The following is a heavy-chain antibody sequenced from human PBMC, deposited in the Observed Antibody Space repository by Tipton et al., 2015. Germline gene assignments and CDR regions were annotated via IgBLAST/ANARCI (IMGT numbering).Heavy chain of an antibody. CDR1: GFTFSHYT. J-gene: IGHJ4*02. CDR3: ARDSVGFDY. Sequence: SLRLSCAASGFTFSHYTMNWVRQAPGRGLQWVASISGTSVYVHHSDSLKGRFTISRDNAKNSLFLQMDSLRAEDTAVYYCARDSVGFDYWGRGTLVAVSS. D-gene: IGHD1-26*01. CDR2: ISGTSVYV. V-gene: IGHV3-21*01.